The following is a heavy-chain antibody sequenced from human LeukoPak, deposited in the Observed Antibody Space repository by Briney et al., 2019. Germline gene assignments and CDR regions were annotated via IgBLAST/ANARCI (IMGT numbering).Heavy chain of an antibody. J-gene: IGHJ4*02. CDR2: IQWDGYNK. CDR3: AKDGSGSYWYFDY. CDR1: GFSITGYG. V-gene: IGHV3-30*02. Sequence: PGGSLRLSCAASGFSITGYGIHWARQAPGKGLEWVATIQWDGYNKYYVDSVKGRFTVSRDTSKNTVYLQMDSLRAEDTALYYCAKDGSGSYWYFDYWGQGTLVTVSS. D-gene: IGHD3-10*01.